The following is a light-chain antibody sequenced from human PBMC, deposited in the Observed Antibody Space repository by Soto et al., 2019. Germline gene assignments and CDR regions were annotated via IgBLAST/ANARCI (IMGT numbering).Light chain of an antibody. CDR3: QQYDSFSKT. CDR2: DAS. V-gene: IGKV1-5*01. Sequence: DIHMTQSPSTLSASVGDRVTITCRASQSIRSWLAWYQQKPGKAPQLLIYDASNLESGVPSRFSGSGSGTEFTLTISSLQPDDFATYYCQQYDSFSKTFGRGTKV. CDR1: QSIRSW. J-gene: IGKJ1*01.